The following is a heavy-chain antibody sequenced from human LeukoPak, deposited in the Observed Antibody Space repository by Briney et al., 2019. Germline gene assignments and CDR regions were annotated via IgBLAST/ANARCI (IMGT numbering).Heavy chain of an antibody. D-gene: IGHD5-12*01. CDR1: GITFNNYG. CDR2: ISDGGHHR. J-gene: IGHJ4*02. Sequence: PGGSLRLSCAASGITFNNYGMSWVRQAPGKGLEWVSSISDGGHHRFYADSVRGRFTISRDNSKSTLYLQMDSLRAEDTAVYYCAKVISSFSGYDSYWGQGTLVTVSS. CDR3: AKVISSFSGYDSY. V-gene: IGHV3-23*01.